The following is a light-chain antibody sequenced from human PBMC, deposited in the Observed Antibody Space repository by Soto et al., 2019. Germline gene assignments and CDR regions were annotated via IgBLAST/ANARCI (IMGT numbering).Light chain of an antibody. Sequence: IQMTQSPSSLSASVGDRVTITCRASQNIINYLNWYQQKPGKAPNLLIYSASSLQTGVPSRFSGSGSGTDFTLTISSLQPADFATYFCQQTYSTPTFGQGTKVEIK. CDR2: SAS. V-gene: IGKV1-39*01. CDR3: QQTYSTPT. J-gene: IGKJ1*01. CDR1: QNIINY.